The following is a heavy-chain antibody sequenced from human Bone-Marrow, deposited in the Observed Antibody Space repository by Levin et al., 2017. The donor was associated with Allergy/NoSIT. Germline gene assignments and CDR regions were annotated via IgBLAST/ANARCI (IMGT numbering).Heavy chain of an antibody. V-gene: IGHV3-48*02. D-gene: IGHD3-22*01. CDR1: GFTFRHYT. CDR3: ARDPARGYYDSSGYSGDH. CDR2: ITSSGDGT. Sequence: QAGGSLRLSCAASGFTFRHYTMNWVRQAPGKGLEWVSCITSSGDGTYYADSVKVRFTISRDNAKNSLYLQLNRLRDEDTAMYYCARDPARGYYDSSGYSGDHWGQGTLVTVSS. J-gene: IGHJ4*02.